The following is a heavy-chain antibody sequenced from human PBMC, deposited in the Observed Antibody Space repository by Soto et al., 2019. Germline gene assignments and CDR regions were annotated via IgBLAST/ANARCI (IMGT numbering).Heavy chain of an antibody. CDR3: AKGAGRGYCSSTSCYGGPYYYYGMDV. Sequence: GGSLRLSCAASGFTFSSYGMHWVRQAPGKGLEWVAVISYDGSNRYYADSVKGRFTISRDNSKNTLYLQMNSLRAEDTAVYYCAKGAGRGYCSSTSCYGGPYYYYGMDVWGQGTTVTVSS. V-gene: IGHV3-30*18. J-gene: IGHJ6*02. CDR2: ISYDGSNR. CDR1: GFTFSSYG. D-gene: IGHD2-2*01.